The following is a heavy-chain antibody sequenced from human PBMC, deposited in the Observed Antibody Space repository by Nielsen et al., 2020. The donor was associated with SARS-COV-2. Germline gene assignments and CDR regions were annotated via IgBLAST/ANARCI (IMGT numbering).Heavy chain of an antibody. CDR2: ISGSGGST. CDR3: AKEALGGDY. D-gene: IGHD3-16*01. CDR1: GFTFSSYA. Sequence: ESLKISCAASGFTFSSYAMSWVRQAPGKGLEWGSAISGSGGSTYYTDSVKGRFTISRDNSKNTLYLQMNSLRAEDTAVYYCAKEALGGDYWGQGTLVTVSS. V-gene: IGHV3-23*01. J-gene: IGHJ4*02.